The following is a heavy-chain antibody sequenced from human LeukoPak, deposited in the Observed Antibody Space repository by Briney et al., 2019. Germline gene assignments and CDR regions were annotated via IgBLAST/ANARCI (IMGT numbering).Heavy chain of an antibody. CDR3: VSYYHGSGSYYNDAFDV. Sequence: ASVKVSCKASGYTFTSYYMHWVRQAPGQGLEWMGVINPSGAATSYAQKFQGRVTMTRDMSTSTVYMELSSLRSEDTAIYYCVSYYHGSGSYYNDAFDVWGQGTMVTVSS. J-gene: IGHJ3*01. V-gene: IGHV1-46*01. CDR2: INPSGAAT. D-gene: IGHD3-10*01. CDR1: GYTFTSYY.